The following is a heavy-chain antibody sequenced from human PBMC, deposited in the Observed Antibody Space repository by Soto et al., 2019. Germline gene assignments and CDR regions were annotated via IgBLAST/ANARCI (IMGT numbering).Heavy chain of an antibody. CDR3: ARDPGPGLDV. J-gene: IGHJ6*02. V-gene: IGHV3-53*01. CDR2: MLSGGRT. CDR1: GFNVSHNY. D-gene: IGHD1-1*01. Sequence: EVQLVESGGGLIQPGGSLRISCAASGFNVSHNYMSWVRQPPGKGLEWVAIMLSGGRTYYADSVKGRFTISRDNSKNTLYFQLHSLRAEDTAVYYCARDPGPGLDVWGQGTTVIVSS.